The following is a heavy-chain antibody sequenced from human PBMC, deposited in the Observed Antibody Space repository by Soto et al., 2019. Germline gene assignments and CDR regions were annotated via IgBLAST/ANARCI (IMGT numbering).Heavy chain of an antibody. J-gene: IGHJ6*02. V-gene: IGHV3-21*01. Sequence: GGSLKLSCAASGFTFSSYSMNWVRQAPGKGLEWVSSISYSSSDIYFADSVKGRFTMSRVNAENSLFLQMNSLRVEDTAVYYCARGYRISGSTRLGYYYHGMDVWGQGTTVTVSS. CDR3: ARGYRISGSTRLGYYYHGMDV. CDR2: ISYSSSDI. CDR1: GFTFSSYS. D-gene: IGHD1-7*01.